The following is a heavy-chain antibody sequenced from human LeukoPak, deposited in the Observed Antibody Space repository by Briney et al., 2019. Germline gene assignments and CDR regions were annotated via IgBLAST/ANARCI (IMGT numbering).Heavy chain of an antibody. CDR2: ISGSGGST. V-gene: IGHV3-23*01. CDR3: AKGTVVARYYFDY. Sequence: GGSLRLSCAASGFAFSSYAMSWVRQAPGKGLEWVSAISGSGGSTYYADSVKGRFTISRDNSKNTLYLQMNSLRAEDTAVYYCAKGTVVARYYFDYWGQGTLVTVSS. CDR1: GFAFSSYA. J-gene: IGHJ4*02. D-gene: IGHD2-15*01.